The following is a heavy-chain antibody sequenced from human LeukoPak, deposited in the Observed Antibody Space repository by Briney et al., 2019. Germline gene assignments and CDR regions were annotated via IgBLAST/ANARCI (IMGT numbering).Heavy chain of an antibody. Sequence: TSETLSLTCAVYGGSFSGYYWSWIRQPPGKGLEWIGEINHRGSTNYNPSLKSRVTISVDTSKNQFSLKLSSVTAADTAVYYCARGRSRYCSGGSCYWYFDLWGRGTLVTVSS. V-gene: IGHV4-34*01. CDR3: ARGRSRYCSGGSCYWYFDL. J-gene: IGHJ2*01. CDR2: INHRGST. D-gene: IGHD2-15*01. CDR1: GGSFSGYY.